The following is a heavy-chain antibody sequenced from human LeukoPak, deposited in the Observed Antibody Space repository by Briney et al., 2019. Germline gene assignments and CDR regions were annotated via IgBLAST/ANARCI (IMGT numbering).Heavy chain of an antibody. V-gene: IGHV3-21*01. CDR3: ARVNSGGIAVAGPSVY. CDR2: ISSSSSYI. D-gene: IGHD6-19*01. CDR1: GFTFSSYS. Sequence: GGSLRLSCAASGFTFSSYSMNWVRQAPGKGLEWVSSISSSSSYIYYADSVKGRFTISRDNAKNSLYLQMNSLRAEDTAVYYYARVNSGGIAVAGPSVYWGQGTLVTVSS. J-gene: IGHJ4*02.